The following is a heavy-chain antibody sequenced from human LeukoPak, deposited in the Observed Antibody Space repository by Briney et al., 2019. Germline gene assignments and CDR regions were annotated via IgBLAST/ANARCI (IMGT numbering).Heavy chain of an antibody. CDR2: ISAYNGNT. J-gene: IGHJ4*02. CDR1: GYTFTSCG. CDR3: ARVTQTDYDFDY. Sequence: ASVKVSCKASGYTFTSCGISWVRQAPGQGLEWMGWISAYNGNTDYAQKLQGRVTMTTDTSTGTAYMELRSLRSDDTAVYYCARVTQTDYDFDYWGQGTLVTVSS. D-gene: IGHD4-17*01. V-gene: IGHV1-18*01.